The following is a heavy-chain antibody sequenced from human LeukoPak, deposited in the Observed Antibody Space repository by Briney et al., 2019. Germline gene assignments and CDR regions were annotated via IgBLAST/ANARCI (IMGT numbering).Heavy chain of an antibody. CDR1: GFGVGSNY. CDR2: IYSGGAI. D-gene: IGHD1-14*01. J-gene: IGHJ4*02. CDR3: ARRPGN. Sequence: GGSLRLSCVAFGFGVGSNYMSWVRQAPGKGLEWVSLIYSGGAIRYADSVKGRFTISRDSSKNTLFLQMNDLTVEDTARYYCARRPGNWGQGILVTVSS. V-gene: IGHV3-53*01.